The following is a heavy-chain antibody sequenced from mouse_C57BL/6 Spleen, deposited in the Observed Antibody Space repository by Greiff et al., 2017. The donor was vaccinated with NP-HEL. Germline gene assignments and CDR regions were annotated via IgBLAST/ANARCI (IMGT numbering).Heavy chain of an antibody. D-gene: IGHD1-1*01. CDR1: GYTFTSYW. Sequence: QVQLQQPGAELVKPGASVKLSCKASGYTFTSYWMHWVKQRPGRGLEWIGRIDPNSGGTKYNEKFKSKATLTVDKPSSTAYMQLSSLTSEDSAVYYCARGCYYGSFYWYFDVWGTGTTVTVSS. J-gene: IGHJ1*03. CDR2: IDPNSGGT. V-gene: IGHV1-72*01. CDR3: ARGCYYGSFYWYFDV.